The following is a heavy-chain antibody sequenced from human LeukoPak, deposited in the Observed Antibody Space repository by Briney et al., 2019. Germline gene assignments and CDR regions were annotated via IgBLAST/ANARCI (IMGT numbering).Heavy chain of an antibody. CDR1: GFTFSNYA. V-gene: IGHV3-23*01. CDR2: ISGTGGST. D-gene: IGHD2-2*01. CDR3: AKGYYTSSISFLTDY. Sequence: GGSLRLSCAASGFTFSNYAMSWVRQAPGKGLEWVSSISGTGGSTYYADSVKGRFTISRDNSNNTLFLQMNSLRPEDTAVYYCAKGYYTSSISFLTDYWGQGNLVTVSS. J-gene: IGHJ4*02.